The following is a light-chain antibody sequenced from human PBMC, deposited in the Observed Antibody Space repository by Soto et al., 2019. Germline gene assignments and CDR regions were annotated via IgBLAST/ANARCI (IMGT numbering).Light chain of an antibody. J-gene: IGLJ2*01. CDR3: QSSDSSLNVV. Sequence: QLVLTQPPSVSGAPGQKITISCTGGSSNIGANYAVHWYQQLPETAPKPLIYNNINRPSGVPDRFSASKSGTSASLAITGLQAEDEAHYYCQSSDSSLNVVFGGGTKLTVL. CDR2: NNI. CDR1: SSNIGANYA. V-gene: IGLV1-40*01.